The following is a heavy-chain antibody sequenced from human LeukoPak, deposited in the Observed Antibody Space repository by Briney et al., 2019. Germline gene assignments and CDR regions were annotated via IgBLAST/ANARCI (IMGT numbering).Heavy chain of an antibody. V-gene: IGHV1-2*02. Sequence: GASVKVSCKASGYTFTGYYMHWVRLAPGQGLEWMGWINPNSGGTNYAQKFQGRVTMTRDTSISTAYMEPSRLRSDDTAVYYCARASITMTVVVPDDAFDIWGQGTMVTVSS. CDR3: ARASITMTVVVPDDAFDI. J-gene: IGHJ3*02. CDR2: INPNSGGT. CDR1: GYTFTGYY. D-gene: IGHD3-22*01.